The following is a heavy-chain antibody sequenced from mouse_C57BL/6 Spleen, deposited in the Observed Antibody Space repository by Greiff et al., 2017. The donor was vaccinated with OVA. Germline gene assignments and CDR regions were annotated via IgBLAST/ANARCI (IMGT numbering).Heavy chain of an antibody. V-gene: IGHV1-22*01. Sequence: EVQLVESGPELVKPGASVKLSCKASGYTFTSYDINWVKQRPGQGLEWIGYINPNNGGTSYNQKFKGKATLTVNKSSSTAYMELRSLTSEDSAVYYCARDGDYDDYFDYWGQGTTLTVSS. J-gene: IGHJ2*01. D-gene: IGHD2-4*01. CDR1: GYTFTSYD. CDR2: INPNNGGT. CDR3: ARDGDYDDYFDY.